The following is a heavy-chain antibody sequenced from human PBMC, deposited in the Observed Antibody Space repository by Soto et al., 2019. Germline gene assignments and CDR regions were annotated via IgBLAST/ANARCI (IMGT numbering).Heavy chain of an antibody. Sequence: GGSLRLSCAASGFSFSTYSMAWVRQAAGKGPQWVSGLSGGGANTFYIDSVRGRFTISVDNSKNTVYLQMDSLRADDTAVYYCARWSGYADAWGQGTLVTVSS. CDR3: ARWSGYADA. J-gene: IGHJ4*02. CDR2: LSGGGANT. V-gene: IGHV3-23*01. CDR1: GFSFSTYS. D-gene: IGHD4-17*01.